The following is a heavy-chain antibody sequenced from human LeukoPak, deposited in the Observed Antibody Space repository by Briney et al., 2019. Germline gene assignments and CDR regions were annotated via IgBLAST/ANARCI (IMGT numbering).Heavy chain of an antibody. V-gene: IGHV1-18*01. D-gene: IGHD4-17*01. CDR2: ISTYNGNT. CDR1: GYTFTNHN. CDR3: ARALGDYEDY. Sequence: ASVKVSCKASGYTFTNHNIGWVRQAPGQGLEWMGWISTYNGNTNYAQKLQGRVTMTTDTSTTTAYMELRSLRSDDTAVYYCARALGDYEDYWGQGTLVTVSS. J-gene: IGHJ4*02.